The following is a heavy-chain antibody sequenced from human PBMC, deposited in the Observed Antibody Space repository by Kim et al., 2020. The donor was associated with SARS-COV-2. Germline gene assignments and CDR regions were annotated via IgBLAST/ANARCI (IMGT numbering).Heavy chain of an antibody. J-gene: IGHJ4*02. CDR1: GFTFSSYS. V-gene: IGHV3-48*02. CDR2: ISSSSSTI. Sequence: GGSLRLSCAASGFTFSSYSMNWVRQAPGKGLEWVSYISSSSSTIYYADSVKGRFTISRDNAKNSLYLQMNSLRDEDTAVYYCARGEWELLWGYFDYWGQGTLVTVSS. CDR3: ARGEWELLWGYFDY. D-gene: IGHD1-26*01.